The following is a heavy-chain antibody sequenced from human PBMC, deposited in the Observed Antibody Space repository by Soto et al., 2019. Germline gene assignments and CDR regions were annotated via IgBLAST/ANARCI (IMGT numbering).Heavy chain of an antibody. CDR1: GFTFSAHA. CDR3: VKEGKMGVEGFDF. D-gene: IGHD1-26*01. V-gene: IGHV3-23*01. CDR2: IRGDFVTT. Sequence: EVQLLESGGGLVQPGGSLRLSCATSGFTFSAHAMHWVRQAPGEGLEWVSGIRGDFVTTPYADSVKGRFTISRDNSQNTLYLHMNSLRAEDTARYYCVKEGKMGVEGFDFWGQGTLVTVSS. J-gene: IGHJ4*02.